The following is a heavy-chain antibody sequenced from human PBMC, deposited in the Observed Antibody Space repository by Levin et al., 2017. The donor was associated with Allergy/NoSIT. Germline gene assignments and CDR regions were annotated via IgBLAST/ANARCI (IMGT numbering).Heavy chain of an antibody. J-gene: IGHJ4*02. CDR2: ISGRGGDT. CDR3: AKGCGDSCYGYFDY. V-gene: IGHV3-23*01. Sequence: PGGSLRLSCAASTFTFSTYAMSWVRQAPGRGLEWVSAISGRGGDTYYADAVRGRFTISRDSSKNTLYLQMNSLRAEDTAVYYCAKGCGDSCYGYFDYWGQGTLVTASS. CDR1: TFTFSTYA. D-gene: IGHD2-21*02.